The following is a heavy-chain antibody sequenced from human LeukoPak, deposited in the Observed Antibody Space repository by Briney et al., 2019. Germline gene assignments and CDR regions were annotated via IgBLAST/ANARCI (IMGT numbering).Heavy chain of an antibody. CDR1: GGSISSYY. CDR2: IYTSGST. V-gene: IGHV4-4*07. D-gene: IGHD6-13*01. J-gene: IGHJ5*02. CDR3: ARDSVGAYSSSWSIDWFDP. Sequence: PSETLSLTCTVSGGSISSYYWSWIRQPAGKGLEWIGRIYTSGSTNYNPSLKSRVTMSVDTSKNQFSLKLSSVTAADTAVYYCARDSVGAYSSSWSIDWFDPWGQGTLVTVSS.